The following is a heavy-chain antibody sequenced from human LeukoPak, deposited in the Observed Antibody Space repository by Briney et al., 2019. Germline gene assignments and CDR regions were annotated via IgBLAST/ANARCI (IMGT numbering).Heavy chain of an antibody. CDR3: ATHGPPEKVPAALPTYYYYYGMEV. CDR2: IYYSGST. CDR1: GGSISSSNYF. Sequence: PSETLSLTCTVSGGSISSSNYFWGWIRQPPGKGLEWIGSIYYSGSTYYNPSLKSRVTIAVDTSKNQFSLKLSSVTAADTAVFYCATHGPPEKVPAALPTYYYYYGMEVWGQGTTATASS. V-gene: IGHV4-39*01. J-gene: IGHJ6*02. D-gene: IGHD2-2*01.